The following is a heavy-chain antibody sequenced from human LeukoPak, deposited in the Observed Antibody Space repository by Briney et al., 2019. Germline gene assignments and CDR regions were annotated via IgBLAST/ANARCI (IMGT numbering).Heavy chain of an antibody. Sequence: GGSLRLSCAASGFTFSSYSMNWVRQAPGKGLEWVSSISSSSSYIYYADSVKGRFTISRDNSKNTLYLQMNSLRAEDTAVYYCAKAGYGDLFFDYWGQGTLVTVSS. CDR3: AKAGYGDLFFDY. J-gene: IGHJ4*02. V-gene: IGHV3-21*04. CDR1: GFTFSSYS. CDR2: ISSSSSYI. D-gene: IGHD4-17*01.